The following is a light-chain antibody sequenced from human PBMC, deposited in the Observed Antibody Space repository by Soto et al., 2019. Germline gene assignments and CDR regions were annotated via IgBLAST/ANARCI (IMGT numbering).Light chain of an antibody. J-gene: IGLJ2*01. Sequence: QSALTQPASVSGSPGQSITISCTGTSSDIGGYNYVSWYQQHPGKAPKLMIYDVSNRPSGVSSRFSGSKSGNTASLTISGLQAEDEADYYCSSYSSSGTLVVFGGGTKLTVL. CDR2: DVS. CDR3: SSYSSSGTLVV. V-gene: IGLV2-14*01. CDR1: SSDIGGYNY.